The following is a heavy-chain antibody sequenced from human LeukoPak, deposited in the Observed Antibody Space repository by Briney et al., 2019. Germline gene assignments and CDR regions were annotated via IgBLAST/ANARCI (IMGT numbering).Heavy chain of an antibody. CDR3: AKDTSWLAAAGSDY. CDR1: GFTFSSYG. Sequence: PGGSLRLSCAASGFTFSSYGMHWVRQAPGKGLEWVAFIRYDGSNKYYADSVKGRFTISRDNSKNTLYLQMNSLRAEDTAVYYCAKDTSWLAAAGSDYWGQGTLVTVSS. CDR2: IRYDGSNK. J-gene: IGHJ4*02. D-gene: IGHD6-13*01. V-gene: IGHV3-30*02.